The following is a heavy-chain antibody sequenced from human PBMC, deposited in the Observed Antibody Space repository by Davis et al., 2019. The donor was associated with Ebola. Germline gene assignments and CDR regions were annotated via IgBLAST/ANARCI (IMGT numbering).Heavy chain of an antibody. D-gene: IGHD2-8*01. V-gene: IGHV3-30-3*01. CDR1: GFIFNRYP. CDR3: ARDSFTNSEYMDH. J-gene: IGHJ1*01. CDR2: ISVGGANE. Sequence: GGSLRLSCEASGFIFNRYPMHWVRQAPGKGLEWVGVISVGGANEEQADSVKGRFIISRDNSRNTLFLQMNNLRAEDTGVYFCARDSFTNSEYMDHWGQGALVTVSS.